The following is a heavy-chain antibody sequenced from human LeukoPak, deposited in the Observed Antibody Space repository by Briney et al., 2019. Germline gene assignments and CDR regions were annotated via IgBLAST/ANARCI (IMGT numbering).Heavy chain of an antibody. CDR2: ISYDGSNK. D-gene: IGHD3-10*01. V-gene: IGHV3-30-3*01. CDR1: GFTFSIYA. Sequence: GGSLRLSCAASGFTFSIYAMHWVRQAQGKGLEWVAVISYDGSNKYYADSVKGRFTISRDNSKSTLYLQMNSLRAEDTAVYYCAKDFGRNLGGPGYWGRGTRVTVSS. J-gene: IGHJ4*02. CDR3: AKDFGRNLGGPGY.